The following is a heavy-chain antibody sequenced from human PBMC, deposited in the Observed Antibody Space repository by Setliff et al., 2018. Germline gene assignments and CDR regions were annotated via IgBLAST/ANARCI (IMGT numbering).Heavy chain of an antibody. Sequence: GASVKVSCKASGGTFSSYAISWVRQAPGQGLEWMGGIIPILGIANYAQKFQGRVTITADKSTSTAYMGLSSLRSEDTAVYYCARIVVVISHPHYYYYYGMDVWGQGTTVTVSS. CDR3: ARIVVVISHPHYYYYYGMDV. CDR1: GGTFSSYA. CDR2: IIPILGIA. D-gene: IGHD3-22*01. V-gene: IGHV1-69*10. J-gene: IGHJ6*02.